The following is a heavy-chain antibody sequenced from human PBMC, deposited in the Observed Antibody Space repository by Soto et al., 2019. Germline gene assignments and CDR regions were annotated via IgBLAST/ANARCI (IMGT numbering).Heavy chain of an antibody. D-gene: IGHD3-16*02. CDR2: ISAYNGNT. CDR3: ARGRALYDYVWGSYRYGLDY. V-gene: IGHV1-18*01. CDR1: GYTFTSYG. Sequence: ASVKVSCKASGYTFTSYGISWVRQAPGQGLEWMGWISAYNGNTNYAQKLQGRVTMTTDTSTSTAYMELRSLSSDDTAVYYCARGRALYDYVWGSYRYGLDYWGQGTLVTVSS. J-gene: IGHJ4*02.